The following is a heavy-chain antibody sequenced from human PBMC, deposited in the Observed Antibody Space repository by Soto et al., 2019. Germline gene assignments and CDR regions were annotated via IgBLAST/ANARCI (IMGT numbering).Heavy chain of an antibody. D-gene: IGHD6-13*01. CDR1: GYTFTSYG. CDR3: ARIGKYSSSWYDYYYYGMDV. J-gene: IGHJ6*02. Sequence: ASVKVSCKASGYTFTSYGISWVLQAPGQGLEWMGWISAYNGNTNYAQKLQGRVTMTTDTSTSTAYMELRSLRSDDTAVYYCARIGKYSSSWYDYYYYGMDVWGQGTTVTVSS. CDR2: ISAYNGNT. V-gene: IGHV1-18*04.